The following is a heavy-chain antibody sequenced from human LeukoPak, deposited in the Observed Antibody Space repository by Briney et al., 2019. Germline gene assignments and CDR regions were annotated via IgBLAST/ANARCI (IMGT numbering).Heavy chain of an antibody. Sequence: SETLSLTCTVSGGSISSGSYYWSWIRQPAGKGLEWIGRIHTSGSTNYNPSLKSRVTISVDTSKNQFSLKLSSVTAADTAVYYCARAEAIKYYFDYWGQGTLVTVSS. CDR1: GGSISSGSYY. CDR2: IHTSGST. V-gene: IGHV4-61*02. J-gene: IGHJ4*02. CDR3: ARAEAIKYYFDY.